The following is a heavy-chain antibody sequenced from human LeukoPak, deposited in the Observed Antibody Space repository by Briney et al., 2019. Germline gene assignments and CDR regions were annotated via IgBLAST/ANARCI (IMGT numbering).Heavy chain of an antibody. Sequence: GGSLRLSCAASGFTFSSYGMHWVRQAPGKGLEWVAFIRYDGSNKYYADSVKGRFTVSRDNSKNTLYLQMNSLRAEDTAVYYCAKAVSAAGDFDYWGQGTLVTVSS. V-gene: IGHV3-30*02. J-gene: IGHJ4*02. CDR3: AKAVSAAGDFDY. CDR1: GFTFSSYG. D-gene: IGHD6-13*01. CDR2: IRYDGSNK.